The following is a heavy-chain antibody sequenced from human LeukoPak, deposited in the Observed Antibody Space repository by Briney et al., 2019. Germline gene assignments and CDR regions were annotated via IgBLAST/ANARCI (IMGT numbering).Heavy chain of an antibody. J-gene: IGHJ6*03. CDR3: ARDSSQGDYYYYYMDV. CDR1: GFTFSSYS. V-gene: IGHV3-21*01. Sequence: GGSLRLSCAASGFTFSSYSMNWVRQAPGKGLEWVSSISSSSSYIYYADSVKGRFTISRDNAKNSLYLQMNSLRAEDTAVYYCARDSSQGDYYYYYMDVWGKGTTVTVSS. CDR2: ISSSSSYI. D-gene: IGHD3-10*01.